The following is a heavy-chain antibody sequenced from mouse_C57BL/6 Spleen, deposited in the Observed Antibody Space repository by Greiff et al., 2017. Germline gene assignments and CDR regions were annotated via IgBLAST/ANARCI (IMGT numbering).Heavy chain of an antibody. CDR2: IRNKANNHAT. J-gene: IGHJ2*01. D-gene: IGHD2-10*01. Sequence: EVMLVESGGGLVQPGGSMKLSCAASGFTFSDAWMDWVRQSPEKGLEWVAEIRNKANNHATYYAESVKGRFTISRDDSKSSVYLQMNSLRAEDTGIYYCTPYYGNYVGGYWGQGTTLTVSS. CDR1: GFTFSDAW. CDR3: TPYYGNYVGGY. V-gene: IGHV6-6*01.